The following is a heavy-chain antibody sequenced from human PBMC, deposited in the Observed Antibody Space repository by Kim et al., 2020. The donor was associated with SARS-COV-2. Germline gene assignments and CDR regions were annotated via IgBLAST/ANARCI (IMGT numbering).Heavy chain of an antibody. V-gene: IGHV1-2*04. J-gene: IGHJ6*02. CDR2: INPNSGGT. CDR3: ARGGYYGSGKIDYYYYGMDV. Sequence: ASVKVSCKASGYTFTGYYMHWVRQAPGQGLEWMGWINPNSGGTNYAQKFQGWVTMTRDTSISTAYMELSRLRSDDTAVYYCARGGYYGSGKIDYYYYGMDVWGQGTTVTVSS. D-gene: IGHD3-10*01. CDR1: GYTFTGYY.